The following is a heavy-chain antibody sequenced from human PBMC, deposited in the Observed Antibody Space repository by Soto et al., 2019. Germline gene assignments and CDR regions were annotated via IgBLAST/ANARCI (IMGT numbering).Heavy chain of an antibody. CDR1: GFTFRNYA. V-gene: IGHV3-30*04. Sequence: GGSLRLSCAASGFTFRNYAMHWVRQAPGKGLEWVAVISYDGSNKYYADSVKGRFTISRDNSKNTLYLQMNSLRTEDTAVYYCARNDYGTYYFDYWGQGILVTVSS. J-gene: IGHJ4*02. CDR2: ISYDGSNK. CDR3: ARNDYGTYYFDY. D-gene: IGHD4-17*01.